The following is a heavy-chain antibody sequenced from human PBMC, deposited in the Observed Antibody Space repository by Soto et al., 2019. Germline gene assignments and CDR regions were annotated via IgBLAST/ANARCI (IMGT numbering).Heavy chain of an antibody. Sequence: QVQLVESGGGVVQPGRSLRLSCAASGFTFSSYGMHWVRQAPGKGLEWVAVISYDGSNKYYADSVKGRFTISRDNSKNTLYLQMNSLGAEDTAVYYCAKDILTGYYNYYYYGMDVWGQGTTVTVSS. V-gene: IGHV3-30*18. D-gene: IGHD3-9*01. J-gene: IGHJ6*02. CDR1: GFTFSSYG. CDR2: ISYDGSNK. CDR3: AKDILTGYYNYYYYGMDV.